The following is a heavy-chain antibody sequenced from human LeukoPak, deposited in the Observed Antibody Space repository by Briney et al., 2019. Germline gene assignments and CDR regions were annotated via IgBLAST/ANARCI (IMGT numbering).Heavy chain of an antibody. CDR1: GFTLSSYA. CDR3: AKGTGYYLYYFDY. Sequence: GGSLRLSCAASGFTLSSYAMSWVRQAPGKGLEWVSATSSSDAGTYYAESVRGRFTISRDNSKNTLFLQMNSLRAEDAAVYYCAKGTGYYLYYFDYWGQGTLVTVSS. J-gene: IGHJ4*02. V-gene: IGHV3-23*01. D-gene: IGHD3/OR15-3a*01. CDR2: TSSSDAGT.